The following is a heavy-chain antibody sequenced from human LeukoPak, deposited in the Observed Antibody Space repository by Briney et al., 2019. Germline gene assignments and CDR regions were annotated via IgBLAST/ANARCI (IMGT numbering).Heavy chain of an antibody. Sequence: PSETLSLTCTVSRGSISPYYWSWIRQPPGKGLEWIGYVSSSGSTNYNPSLKSRVTISVDRSKNQLSLKLSSVTAADTAVYRCARLVSSSLDYWGQGALVTVSS. J-gene: IGHJ4*02. CDR1: RGSISPYY. D-gene: IGHD6-13*01. V-gene: IGHV4-59*08. CDR3: ARLVSSSLDY. CDR2: VSSSGST.